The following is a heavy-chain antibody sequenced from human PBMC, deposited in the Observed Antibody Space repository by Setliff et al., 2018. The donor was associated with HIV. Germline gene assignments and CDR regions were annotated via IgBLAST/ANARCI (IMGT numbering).Heavy chain of an antibody. CDR2: IYYSGSTYYYGGST. Sequence: PSETLSLTCTVSGGSISSSSYYWGWIRQPPGKGLEWIGNIYYSGSTYYYGGSTYYNPSLKSRVTMSVDTSKNQFSLKLSSVTAADTAVYYCARQGDGYNLYHVYYFDYWGQGTLVTVSS. V-gene: IGHV4-39*01. CDR1: GGSISSSSYY. CDR3: ARQGDGYNLYHVYYFDY. J-gene: IGHJ4*02. D-gene: IGHD5-12*01.